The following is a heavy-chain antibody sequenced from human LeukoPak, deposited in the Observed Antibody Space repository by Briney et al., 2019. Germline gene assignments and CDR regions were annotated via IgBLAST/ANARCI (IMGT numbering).Heavy chain of an antibody. Sequence: GGSLRLSCTVSGFTVSSNSMSWVRQAPGKGLEWVSYISGSDSTISYADSVRGRFTISRDNAKNSLYLQMNSLRAEDTAVYYCARAGPVIRAFDIWGQGTMVTVSS. D-gene: IGHD2-21*01. J-gene: IGHJ3*02. V-gene: IGHV3-48*04. CDR3: ARAGPVIRAFDI. CDR2: ISGSDSTI. CDR1: GFTVSSNS.